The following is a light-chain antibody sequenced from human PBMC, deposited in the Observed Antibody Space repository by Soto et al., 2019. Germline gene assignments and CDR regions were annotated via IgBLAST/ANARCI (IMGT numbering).Light chain of an antibody. CDR1: QGISSA. Sequence: AIQLTQSPSSLSASVGDRVTITCQASQGISSALAWYQQKPGKAPKLLIYDASSLESGVPSRFSGSGSGTDFTLTISSLQPEDFATYYCQQFNSYPPATFGPGTKVDIK. CDR2: DAS. J-gene: IGKJ3*01. V-gene: IGKV1-13*02. CDR3: QQFNSYPPAT.